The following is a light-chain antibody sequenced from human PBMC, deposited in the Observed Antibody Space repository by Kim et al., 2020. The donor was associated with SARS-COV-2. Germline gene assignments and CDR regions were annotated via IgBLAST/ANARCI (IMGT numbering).Light chain of an antibody. CDR3: QQYHDRPRT. J-gene: IGKJ1*01. V-gene: IGKV3-15*01. Sequence: SLSHGERPPLSCRARQVVTSSLAWYQQKPGQAPRLLIYGGSTRATDIPARFSGSGSGTDFTLTISSLQSEDLAVYYCQQYHDRPRTFGQGPRWISN. CDR1: QVVTSS. CDR2: GGS.